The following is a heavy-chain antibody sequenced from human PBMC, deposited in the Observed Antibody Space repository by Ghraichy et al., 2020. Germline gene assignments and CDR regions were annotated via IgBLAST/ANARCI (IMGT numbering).Heavy chain of an antibody. V-gene: IGHV3-23*01. Sequence: LSLTCAASGFTFSSYAMSWVRQAPGKGLEWVSAISGSGGSTYYADSVKGRFTISRDNSKNTLYLQMNSLRAEDTAVYYCAKGAGYGDYVPDYWGQGTLVTVSS. CDR3: AKGAGYGDYVPDY. J-gene: IGHJ4*02. D-gene: IGHD4-17*01. CDR1: GFTFSSYA. CDR2: ISGSGGST.